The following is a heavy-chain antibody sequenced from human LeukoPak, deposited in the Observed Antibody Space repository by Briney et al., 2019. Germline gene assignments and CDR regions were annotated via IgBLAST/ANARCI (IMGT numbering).Heavy chain of an antibody. CDR1: GFTFSSYA. V-gene: IGHV3-30-3*01. Sequence: GGSLRLSCAASGFTFSSYAMHWVRQAPGKGLEWVAVISYDGSNKYYADSVKGRFTISRDNSKNTLYLQMNSLRAEDTAVYYCARQKDDTAMVPRYFDYWGQGTLVTVSS. CDR2: ISYDGSNK. D-gene: IGHD5-18*01. J-gene: IGHJ4*02. CDR3: ARQKDDTAMVPRYFDY.